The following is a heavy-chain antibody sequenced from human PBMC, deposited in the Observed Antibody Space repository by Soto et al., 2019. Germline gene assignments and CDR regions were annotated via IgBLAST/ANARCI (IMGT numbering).Heavy chain of an antibody. Sequence: PSETLSLTCAVYGGSFSGYYWSWIRQPPGKGLEWIGEINHSGSTNYNPSLKSRVTISVDTSKNQFSLKLSSVTAADTAVYYCARGVEMATIGDFDYWGQGTLVTAPQ. CDR2: INHSGST. D-gene: IGHD5-12*01. V-gene: IGHV4-34*01. CDR1: GGSFSGYY. J-gene: IGHJ4*02. CDR3: ARGVEMATIGDFDY.